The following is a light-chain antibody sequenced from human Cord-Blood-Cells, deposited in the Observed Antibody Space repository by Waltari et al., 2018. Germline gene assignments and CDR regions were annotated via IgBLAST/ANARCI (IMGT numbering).Light chain of an antibody. CDR1: SSDVGGYNY. CDR2: EVS. V-gene: IGLV2-8*01. Sequence: SALTQPPSASGSPGQSVTISCTGTSSDVGGYNYVSWYQQHPGKAPNLMIYEVSKRPSGVPDRVSGSRSGNTASLTVSGLQAEDEADYYCSAYAGSNNVVFGGGTKLTVL. J-gene: IGLJ2*01. CDR3: SAYAGSNNVV.